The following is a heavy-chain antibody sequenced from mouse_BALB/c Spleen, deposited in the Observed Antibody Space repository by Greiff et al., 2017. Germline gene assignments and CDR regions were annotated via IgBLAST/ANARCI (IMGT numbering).Heavy chain of an antibody. J-gene: IGHJ4*01. CDR2: ISSGGSYT. D-gene: IGHD2-1*01. V-gene: IGHV5-9-3*01. Sequence: EVKLVESGGGLVKPGGSLKLSCAASGFTFSSYAMSWVRQTPEKRLEWVATISSGGSYTYYPDSVKGRFTISRDNAKNTLYLQMSSLRSEDTAMYYCARLYGNYVEKYEDYAMDYWGQGTSVTVSS. CDR3: ARLYGNYVEKYEDYAMDY. CDR1: GFTFSSYA.